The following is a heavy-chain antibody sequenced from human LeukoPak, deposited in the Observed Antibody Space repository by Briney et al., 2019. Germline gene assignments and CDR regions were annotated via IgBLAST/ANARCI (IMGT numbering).Heavy chain of an antibody. J-gene: IGHJ4*02. CDR2: FSHRGGS. CDR1: GYSLSSGFF. CDR3: ARGGSYGSGSYYYRL. D-gene: IGHD3-10*01. V-gene: IGHV4-38-2*02. Sequence: RTSETLSLTCTVSGYSLSSGFFCDWIRQSPGKGLEWIGSFSHRGGSYHNPSLKSRVTISVDTSKNQFSLKLSSVTAADTAVYYCARGGSYGSGSYYYRLWGQGTLVTVSS.